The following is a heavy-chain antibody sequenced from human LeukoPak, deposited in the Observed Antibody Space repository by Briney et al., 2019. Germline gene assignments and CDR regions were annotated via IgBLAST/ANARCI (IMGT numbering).Heavy chain of an antibody. V-gene: IGHV4-38-2*02. Sequence: SETLSLTCTVSGYSISSGYYWSWIRQPPGKGLEWIGEINHSGSTNYNPSLKSRVTISVDTSKNQFSLKLSSVTAADTAVFYCARRTGTYYYDSSGYSPWRYYFDYWGQGTLVTVSS. J-gene: IGHJ4*02. D-gene: IGHD3-22*01. CDR1: GYSISSGYY. CDR2: INHSGST. CDR3: ARRTGTYYYDSSGYSPWRYYFDY.